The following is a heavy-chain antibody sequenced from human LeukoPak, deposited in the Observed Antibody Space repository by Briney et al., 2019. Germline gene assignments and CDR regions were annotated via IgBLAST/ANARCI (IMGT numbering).Heavy chain of an antibody. V-gene: IGHV1-2*02. CDR2: INPNSGGT. J-gene: IGHJ4*02. CDR1: GYTFTGHY. Sequence: ASVKVSCKASGYTFTGHYMHWVRQAPGQGLEWMGWINPNSGGTNYAQKFQGRVTMTRDTSISTAYMELSRLRSDDTAVYYSVRDSVSSSYGYSYWGQGTLVTVSS. D-gene: IGHD5-18*01. CDR3: VRDSVSSSYGYSY.